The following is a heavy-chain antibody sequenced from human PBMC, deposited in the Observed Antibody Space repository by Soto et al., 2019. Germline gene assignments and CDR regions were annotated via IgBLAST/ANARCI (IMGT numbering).Heavy chain of an antibody. Sequence: SETLSLTCTVSGGSISSGDYYWSWIRQPPGKGLEWIGYIYYSGSTNYNPSLKSRVTISVDTSKNQFSLKLSSVTAADTAVYYCARVKAAAGSLDYYGMDVWGQGTTVTVSS. D-gene: IGHD6-13*01. V-gene: IGHV4-30-4*01. J-gene: IGHJ6*02. CDR2: IYYSGST. CDR3: ARVKAAAGSLDYYGMDV. CDR1: GGSISSGDYY.